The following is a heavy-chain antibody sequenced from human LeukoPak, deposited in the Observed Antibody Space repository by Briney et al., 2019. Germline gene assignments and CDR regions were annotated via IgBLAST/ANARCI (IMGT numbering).Heavy chain of an antibody. V-gene: IGHV4-34*01. CDR2: INHSGST. D-gene: IGHD4-11*01. CDR1: GGSFSGYY. J-gene: IGHJ5*02. CDR3: ARGRDDYSNYVWRGWFDP. Sequence: YPSETLSLTCAVYGGSFSGYYWSWIRQPPGKGLEWIGEINHSGSTNYNPSLKSRVTISVDTSKNQFFLKLSSVTAADTAVYYCARGRDDYSNYVWRGWFDPWGQGTLVTVSS.